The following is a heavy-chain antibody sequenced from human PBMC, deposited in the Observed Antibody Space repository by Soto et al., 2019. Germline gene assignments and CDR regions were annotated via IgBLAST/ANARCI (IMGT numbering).Heavy chain of an antibody. CDR2: IYDSGLT. V-gene: IGHV4-31*03. CDR1: GGSISSGGYY. Sequence: SETLSLTCTVSGGSISSGGYYWRWNRHHPGKGLEWIGSIYDSGLTYYNPSLKSRVTISVDTSKNQFSLKLSSVTAADTAVYYCARDRHYSDRSGYYIGGMDVWGQGTTVTVSS. J-gene: IGHJ6*02. CDR3: ARDRHYSDRSGYYIGGMDV. D-gene: IGHD3-22*01.